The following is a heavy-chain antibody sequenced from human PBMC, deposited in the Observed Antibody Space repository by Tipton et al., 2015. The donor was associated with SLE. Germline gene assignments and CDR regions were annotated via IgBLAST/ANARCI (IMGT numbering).Heavy chain of an antibody. Sequence: SLRLSCVASGFTFRTYAMSWVRQTPGKGLEWVSLPYTDKTTEYADSVRGRFTISRDNSKDSVYLQMNSLRTEDTATYYCVKDGPRYWNYDYYFDLWGRGTLVTVSS. CDR2: PYTDKTT. V-gene: IGHV3-23*03. CDR3: VKDGPRYWNYDYYFDL. D-gene: IGHD1-7*01. J-gene: IGHJ2*01. CDR1: GFTFRTYA.